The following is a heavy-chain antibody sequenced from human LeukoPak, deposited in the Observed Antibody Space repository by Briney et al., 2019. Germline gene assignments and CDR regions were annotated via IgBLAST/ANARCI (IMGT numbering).Heavy chain of an antibody. CDR1: GGSFSGYH. CDR2: INHSGST. J-gene: IGHJ4*02. CDR3: ARSPPPAAVAAFHYFDY. Sequence: PSETLSLTCAVYGGSFSGYHWSWIRQPPGKGLEWIGEINHSGSTNYNPSLKSRVTISVDTSKNQFSLKLSSVTAADTAVYYCARSPPPAAVAAFHYFDYWGQGTLVTVSS. V-gene: IGHV4-34*01. D-gene: IGHD6-19*01.